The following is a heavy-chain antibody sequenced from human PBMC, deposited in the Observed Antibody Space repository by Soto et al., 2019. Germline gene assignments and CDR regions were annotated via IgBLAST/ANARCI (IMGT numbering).Heavy chain of an antibody. J-gene: IGHJ6*02. CDR2: IYYSGST. CDR3: ARDHSSYGMDV. Sequence: PSETRSLTCTVSGGSISSGGYYWSWIRQHPGKGLEWIGYIYYSGSTYYNPSLKSRVTISVDTSKNQFSLKLSSVTAADTAVYYCARDHSSYGMDVWGQGTTVTVSS. CDR1: GGSISSGGYY. V-gene: IGHV4-31*03. D-gene: IGHD6-13*01.